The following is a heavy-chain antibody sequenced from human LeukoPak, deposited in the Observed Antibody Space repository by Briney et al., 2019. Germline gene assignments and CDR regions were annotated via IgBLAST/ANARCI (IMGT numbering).Heavy chain of an antibody. Sequence: PGGSLRLSCAASGFTFRNYYMNWVRQSPGKGLEWVSSISSASSYINYADSVRGRFTISRDNGKNSLYLQMNSLRAEDTAIYYCARELVGATYHAFDVWGQGTMVAVSS. CDR1: GFTFRNYY. CDR2: ISSASSYI. V-gene: IGHV3-21*01. J-gene: IGHJ3*01. CDR3: ARELVGATYHAFDV. D-gene: IGHD1-26*01.